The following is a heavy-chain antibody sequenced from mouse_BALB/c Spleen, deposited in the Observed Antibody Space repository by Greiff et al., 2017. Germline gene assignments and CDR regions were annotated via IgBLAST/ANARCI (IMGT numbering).Heavy chain of an antibody. Sequence: VQLQQSGPELVKPGASVKIPCKASGYTFTDYNMDWVKQSHGKSLEWIGDINPNNGGTIYNQKFKGKATLTVDKSSSTAYMELRSLTSEDTAVYYCARRGADGYYSWFAYWGQGTLVTVSA. CDR2: INPNNGGT. D-gene: IGHD2-3*01. CDR3: ARRGADGYYSWFAY. V-gene: IGHV1-18*01. CDR1: GYTFTDYN. J-gene: IGHJ3*01.